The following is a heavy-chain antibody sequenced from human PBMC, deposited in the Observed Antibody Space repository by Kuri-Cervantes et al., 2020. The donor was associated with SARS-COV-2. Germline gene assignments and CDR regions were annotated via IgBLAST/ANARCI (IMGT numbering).Heavy chain of an antibody. D-gene: IGHD2-21*01. Sequence: LSLTCAASGFTFSSLPMHWVRHAPGRGLQWVARISSDGNNRYHVDFVKGRFTISRDNSKNTLYLHMKSLRSEDTAMYYCAKDRVGVQDFWGQGTLITVSS. CDR1: GFTFSSLP. CDR3: AKDRVGVQDF. J-gene: IGHJ4*02. V-gene: IGHV3-30*18. CDR2: ISSDGNNR.